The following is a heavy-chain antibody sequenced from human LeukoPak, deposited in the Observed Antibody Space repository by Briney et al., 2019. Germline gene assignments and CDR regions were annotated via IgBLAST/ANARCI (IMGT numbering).Heavy chain of an antibody. CDR2: NK. D-gene: IGHD3-3*01. CDR3: AKDRYDFWSGYFYYYGMDV. V-gene: IGHV3-30*18. J-gene: IGHJ6*02. Sequence: PGGSLRLSCAASGFTFSSYGMHWVRQAPGKRLEWVAVNKYYADSVKGRFTISRDNSKNTLYLQMNSLRAEDTAVYYCAKDRYDFWSGYFYYYGMDVWGQGTTVTVSS. CDR1: GFTFSSYG.